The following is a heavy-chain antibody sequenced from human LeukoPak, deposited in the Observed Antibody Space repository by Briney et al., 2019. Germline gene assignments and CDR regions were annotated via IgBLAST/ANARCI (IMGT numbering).Heavy chain of an antibody. CDR2: MNPNSGNT. J-gene: IGHJ4*02. CDR1: GYTFTSYD. Sequence: ASVKVSCKASGYTFTSYDINWVRQATGQGLEWMGWMNPNSGNTGFAQKFQGRVTITRNTSITTTYMALISLRSEDTAVYYCARRSASGSGSYYVDYWGQGTLVTVSS. V-gene: IGHV1-8*03. D-gene: IGHD3-10*01. CDR3: ARRSASGSGSYYVDY.